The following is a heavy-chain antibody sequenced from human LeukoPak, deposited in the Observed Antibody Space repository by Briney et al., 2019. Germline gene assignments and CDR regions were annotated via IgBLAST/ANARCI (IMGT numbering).Heavy chain of an antibody. CDR1: GYTFTSYG. D-gene: IGHD3-10*01. Sequence: ASVKVSCKASGYTFTSYGISWVRQAPGQGLEWMGWISAYKGNTNYAQKLQGRVTMTTDTSTSTAYMELRSLRSDDTAVYYCARGGPQNYYGSGSYYYYYGMDVWGQGTTVTVSS. CDR2: ISAYKGNT. J-gene: IGHJ6*02. CDR3: ARGGPQNYYGSGSYYYYYGMDV. V-gene: IGHV1-18*01.